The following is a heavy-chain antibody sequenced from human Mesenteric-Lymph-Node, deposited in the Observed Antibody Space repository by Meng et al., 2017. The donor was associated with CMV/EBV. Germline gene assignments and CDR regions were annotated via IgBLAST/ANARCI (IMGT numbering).Heavy chain of an antibody. J-gene: IGHJ5*02. CDR2: INPSGGST. CDR3: AREYTGTTIWGWFDP. Sequence: GESLKISCKASGYTFTSYYMHWVRQAPGQGLEWMGIINPSGGSTSYAQKFQGRVTMTRDTSTSTVYMELSSLRSEDTAVYYCAREYTGTTIWGWFDPWGQGTLVTVSS. CDR1: GYTFTSYY. D-gene: IGHD1-7*01. V-gene: IGHV1-46*01.